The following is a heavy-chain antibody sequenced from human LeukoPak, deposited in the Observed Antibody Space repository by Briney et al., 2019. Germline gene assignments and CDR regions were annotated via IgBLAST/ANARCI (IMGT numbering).Heavy chain of an antibody. D-gene: IGHD5-12*01. CDR3: ATKQWLAPPPDS. CDR1: GFTFRRYW. V-gene: IGHV3-74*01. Sequence: PGGSLRLSCAASGFTFRRYWMLWVRQAPGKGLESVSRINTDGTVTTYADSVKGRFTVSRDNADNTMFLQMNSVRDEDKAVCYCATKQWLAPPPDSWGQGTPVTVSS. CDR2: INTDGTVT. J-gene: IGHJ4*02.